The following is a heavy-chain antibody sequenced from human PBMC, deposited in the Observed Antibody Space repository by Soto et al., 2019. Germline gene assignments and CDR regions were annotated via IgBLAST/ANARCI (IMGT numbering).Heavy chain of an antibody. CDR3: AKGYSSSWYYFDY. D-gene: IGHD6-13*01. CDR2: ISGSCGST. Sequence: PGGSLKLSCATPGFPFCSYSMSWVPQAPGKGLEWVSAISGSCGSTYYADSVKGRFTISRDNSKNTLYLQMNSLRAEDTAVYYCAKGYSSSWYYFDYWGQGTLVTVSS. J-gene: IGHJ4*02. V-gene: IGHV3-23*01. CDR1: GFPFCSYS.